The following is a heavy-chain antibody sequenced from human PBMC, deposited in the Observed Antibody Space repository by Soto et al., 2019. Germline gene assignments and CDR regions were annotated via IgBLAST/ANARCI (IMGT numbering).Heavy chain of an antibody. CDR1: GYTFTSYD. CDR2: MNTNSGNT. V-gene: IGHV1-8*01. CDR3: ARERPSGAFAG. Sequence: QVQLVQSGAEVKKPGASVKVSCKTSGYTFTSYDINWVRQATGQGLEWMGWMNTNSGNTAYAQKFQDRATMTENTSISTAYMELSSLRSDDRAVYYCARERPSGAFAGWGQGTMVTASS. J-gene: IGHJ3*01. D-gene: IGHD1-26*01.